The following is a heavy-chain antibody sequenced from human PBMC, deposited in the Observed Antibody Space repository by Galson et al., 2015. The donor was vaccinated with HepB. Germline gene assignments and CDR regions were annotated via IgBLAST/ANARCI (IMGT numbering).Heavy chain of an antibody. CDR3: ARGRGDIVGYSAFDY. V-gene: IGHV3-21*06. Sequence: SLRLSCAASGFTFSTYSLNWVRQAPGKGLEWVSAVSSSSIYKYYADSVKGRFTISRDNTKSSLYVQMNNLRVEDTAVYYCARGRGDIVGYSAFDYWGKGALVPASS. J-gene: IGHJ4*02. D-gene: IGHD2-15*01. CDR1: GFTFSTYS. CDR2: VSSSSIYK.